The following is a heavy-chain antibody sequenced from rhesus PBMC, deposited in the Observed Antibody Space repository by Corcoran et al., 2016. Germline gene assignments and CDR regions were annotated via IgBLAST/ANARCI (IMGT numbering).Heavy chain of an antibody. CDR2: VDPEDGEV. J-gene: IGHJ4*01. CDR3: AIGIIVGRDY. D-gene: IGHD6-13*01. Sequence: EVQLMQSGAEVKKPGASVKISCKASGYTFTDYYLHWVRQPPGKGLEWMGRVDPEDGEVVHAQKFQDRVTMTADTSTDTAYMELSSLRSEDTAVYYCAIGIIVGRDYWGQGVLVTVSS. CDR1: GYTFTDYY. V-gene: IGHV1-111*02.